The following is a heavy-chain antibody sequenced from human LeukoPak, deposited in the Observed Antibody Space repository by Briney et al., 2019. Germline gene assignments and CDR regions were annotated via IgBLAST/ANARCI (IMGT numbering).Heavy chain of an antibody. D-gene: IGHD3-9*01. Sequence: PGGSLRLSCAASGFTFSSYAMSWVRQAPGKGLEWVSAVSGSGYSTYYADSVKGRFTISRDNSKNTLYLQMNSLRAEDTAVYYCANSDWPSDHYYFDYWGQGTLVTVSS. V-gene: IGHV3-23*01. J-gene: IGHJ4*02. CDR1: GFTFSSYA. CDR3: ANSDWPSDHYYFDY. CDR2: VSGSGYST.